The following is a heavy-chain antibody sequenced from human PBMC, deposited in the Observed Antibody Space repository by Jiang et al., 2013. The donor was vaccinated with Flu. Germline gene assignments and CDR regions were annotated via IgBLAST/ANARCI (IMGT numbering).Heavy chain of an antibody. J-gene: IGHJ4*02. D-gene: IGHD1-14*01. V-gene: IGHV3-30*18. CDR2: ISYDGSNK. Sequence: QLLESGGGVVQPGRSLRLSCAASGFTFSSYGMHWVRQAPGKGLEWVAVISYDGSNKYYAGSVKGRFTISRDNSKNTLYLQMNSLRAEDTAVYYCAKTEFIPGDPLDYWGQGTLVTVSS. CDR1: GFTFSSYG. CDR3: AKTEFIPGDPLDY.